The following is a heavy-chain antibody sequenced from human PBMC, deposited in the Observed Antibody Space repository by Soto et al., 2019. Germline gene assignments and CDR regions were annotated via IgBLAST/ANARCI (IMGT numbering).Heavy chain of an antibody. CDR1: GGSISSGGYS. CDR3: ARVNSGSFDY. J-gene: IGHJ4*02. Sequence: SETLSLTCAVSGGSISSGGYSWSWIRQPPGKGLEWIGYIYHSGRTNYNPSLKSRVTISVDTSKNQFSLKLSSVTAADTAVYYCARVNSGSFDYWGQGTLVTVSS. V-gene: IGHV4-30-2*01. CDR2: IYHSGRT. D-gene: IGHD1-26*01.